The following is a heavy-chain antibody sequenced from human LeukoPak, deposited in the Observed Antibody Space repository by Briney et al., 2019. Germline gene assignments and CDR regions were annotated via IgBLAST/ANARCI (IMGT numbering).Heavy chain of an antibody. Sequence: ASVKVSCKASGYTFTGYYMHWVRQAPGQGLEWMGWINPNSGGTNYAQKFQGRVTMTRDTPISTAYMELSRLRSDDTAVDYCARGGVVPAALLSYDYWGQGTLVTVCS. J-gene: IGHJ4*02. CDR3: ARGGVVPAALLSYDY. CDR1: GYTFTGYY. D-gene: IGHD2-2*01. CDR2: INPNSGGT. V-gene: IGHV1-2*02.